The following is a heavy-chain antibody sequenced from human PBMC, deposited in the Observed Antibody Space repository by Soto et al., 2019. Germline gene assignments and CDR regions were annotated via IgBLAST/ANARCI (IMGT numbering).Heavy chain of an antibody. CDR3: AKDSWVTPHAFDI. D-gene: IGHD4-4*01. Sequence: PGGSLRLSCAASGFTFTRYWMNWVRQAPGKGLEWLANIKEDGSEKFYVDSVKGRFTISRDNAQNSVYLQMNSLRAEGTAVDYCAKDSWVTPHAFDIWGQGTMVTISS. CDR1: GFTFTRYW. CDR2: IKEDGSEK. V-gene: IGHV3-7*03. J-gene: IGHJ3*02.